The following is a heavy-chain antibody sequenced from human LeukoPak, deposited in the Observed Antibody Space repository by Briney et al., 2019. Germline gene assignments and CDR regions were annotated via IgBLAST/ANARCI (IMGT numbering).Heavy chain of an antibody. J-gene: IGHJ4*02. CDR3: ASDTYYDFWSDSYYFDY. CDR2: IIPILGIA. CDR1: GGTFSSYA. V-gene: IGHV1-69*04. D-gene: IGHD3-3*01. Sequence: SVKVSCKASGGTFSSYAISWVRQAPGQGLEWRGRIIPILGIANYAQKFQGRVTIPADKSTSTAYMELSSLRSEDTAVYYCASDTYYDFWSDSYYFDYWGQGTLVTVSS.